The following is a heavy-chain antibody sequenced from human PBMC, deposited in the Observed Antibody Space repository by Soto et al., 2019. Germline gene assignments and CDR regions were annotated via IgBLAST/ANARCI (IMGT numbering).Heavy chain of an antibody. J-gene: IGHJ4*02. Sequence: QVQLQESGPGLVKPSQTLSLTCTVSGGSISSGGYYWSWIRQHPGKGLEWIGYIYYSGSTYYNPSLKVRVTISVDTAKNQFSLKLSSVTAADTAVYYCAREGGIVGATAADYWGQGTLVTVSS. CDR2: IYYSGST. CDR3: AREGGIVGATAADY. D-gene: IGHD1-26*01. V-gene: IGHV4-31*03. CDR1: GGSISSGGYY.